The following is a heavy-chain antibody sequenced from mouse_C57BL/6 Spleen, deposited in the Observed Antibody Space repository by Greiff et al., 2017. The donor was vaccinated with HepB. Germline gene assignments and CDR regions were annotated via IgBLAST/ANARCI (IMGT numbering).Heavy chain of an antibody. CDR3: ARRGITTVAMDY. V-gene: IGHV5-6*01. D-gene: IGHD1-1*01. J-gene: IGHJ4*01. CDR1: GFTFSSYG. CDR2: ISSGGSYT. Sequence: EVQLVESGGDLVKPGGSLKLSCAASGFTFSSYGMSWVRQTPDKRLEWVATISSGGSYTYYADSVKGRFTISRDNAKNTLYLQMSSLKSEDTAMYYCARRGITTVAMDYWGQGTSVTVSS.